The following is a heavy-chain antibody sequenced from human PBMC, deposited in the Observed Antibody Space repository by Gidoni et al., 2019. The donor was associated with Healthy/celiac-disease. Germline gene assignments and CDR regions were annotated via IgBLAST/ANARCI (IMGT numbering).Heavy chain of an antibody. D-gene: IGHD1-26*01. CDR2: IIPIFGTA. Sequence: QVKLVQSGAAVTKPGSSVKASCKASGGTFSSYAISWVRQAPGQGLEWMGGIIPIFGTANYAQKFQGRVTIAADESTSTVYMELSSLRSEDTAVYYCARRVGATRWWFDPWGQGTLVTVSS. J-gene: IGHJ5*02. CDR1: GGTFSSYA. V-gene: IGHV1-69*12. CDR3: ARRVGATRWWFDP.